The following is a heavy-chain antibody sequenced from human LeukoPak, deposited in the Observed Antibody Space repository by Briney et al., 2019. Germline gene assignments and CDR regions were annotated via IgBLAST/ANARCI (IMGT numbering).Heavy chain of an antibody. Sequence: GRSLRLSCAASGFTFDDYAMHWVRQAPGKGLEWVSGISWNSGSIGYADSVKGRFTISRDNAKNSLYLQMNSLRGDDTAFYYCAKSALRGYSYGHFDYWGQGTLVTVSS. J-gene: IGHJ4*02. D-gene: IGHD5-18*01. V-gene: IGHV3-9*01. CDR3: AKSALRGYSYGHFDY. CDR1: GFTFDDYA. CDR2: ISWNSGSI.